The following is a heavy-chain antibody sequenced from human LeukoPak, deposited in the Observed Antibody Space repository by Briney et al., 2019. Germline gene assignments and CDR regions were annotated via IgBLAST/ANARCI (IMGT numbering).Heavy chain of an antibody. D-gene: IGHD3-22*01. Sequence: SGGSLRLSCAASGFTFSSYGMHWVRQAPGKGLEGVAFIRYDGSNKYYADSVKGRFTISRDNAKNSLYLQMNSLRAEDTAVYYCARGPGSSGYGDYWGQGTLVTVSS. CDR1: GFTFSSYG. J-gene: IGHJ4*02. V-gene: IGHV3-30*02. CDR2: IRYDGSNK. CDR3: ARGPGSSGYGDY.